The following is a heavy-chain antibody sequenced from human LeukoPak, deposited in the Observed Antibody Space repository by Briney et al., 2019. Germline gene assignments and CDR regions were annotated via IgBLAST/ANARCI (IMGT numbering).Heavy chain of an antibody. CDR1: GGTFSSYA. D-gene: IGHD6-6*01. CDR3: ATAISIAARREYRY. CDR2: IIPIFGTA. J-gene: IGHJ4*02. V-gene: IGHV1-69*06. Sequence: SVKVSCKASGGTFSSYAISWVRQAPGQGLEWMGGIIPIFGTANYAQKFQGRVTITADKSTSTAYMELSSLRSEDTAVYYCATAISIAARREYRYWGQGTLVTVSS.